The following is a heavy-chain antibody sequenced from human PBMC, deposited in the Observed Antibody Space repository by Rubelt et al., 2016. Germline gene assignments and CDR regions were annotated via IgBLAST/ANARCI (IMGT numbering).Heavy chain of an antibody. CDR3: ARDYFGTPGNWFNP. D-gene: IGHD1-1*01. J-gene: IGHJ5*02. CDR1: GASMSDFR. Sequence: QVQLQESGPGLVKPSETLSLTCTVFGASMSDFRVSWIRQSAAKGLEWIGRAFSNGNTMYNPSLESRVTVSVDTSKQQFSLTWRSGTAADTAIYYCARDYFGTPGNWFNPWGQGVLVTVSS. CDR2: AFSNGNT. V-gene: IGHV4-4*07.